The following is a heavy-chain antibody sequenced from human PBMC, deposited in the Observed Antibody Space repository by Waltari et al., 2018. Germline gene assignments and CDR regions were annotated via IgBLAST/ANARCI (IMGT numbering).Heavy chain of an antibody. CDR3: ARRRSSGYYDGY. CDR2: INHSGST. Sequence: QVQLQQWGAGLLKPSETLSLTCAVSGGSFSGYYWSWIRQPPGKGLEWIGEINHSGSTNYNPSLKSRVTISVDTSKNQFSLKLSSVTAADTAVYYCARRRSSGYYDGYWGQGTLVTVSS. CDR1: GGSFSGYY. V-gene: IGHV4-34*01. J-gene: IGHJ4*02. D-gene: IGHD3-22*01.